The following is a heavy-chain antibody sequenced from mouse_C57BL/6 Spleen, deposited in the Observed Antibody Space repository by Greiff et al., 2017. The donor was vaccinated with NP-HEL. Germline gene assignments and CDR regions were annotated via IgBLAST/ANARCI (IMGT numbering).Heavy chain of an antibody. CDR1: GFTFTDYY. Sequence: EVKLEESGGGLVQPGGSLSLSCAASGFTFTDYYMSWVRQPPGKALEWLGFIRNKANGYTTEYSVSVKGRLTISRDNSQSFPYLQMNALRAEDSATSYCEKDYGSSHYFDYWGQGTTLTVSS. CDR2: IRNKANGYTT. J-gene: IGHJ2*01. CDR3: EKDYGSSHYFDY. V-gene: IGHV7-3*03. D-gene: IGHD1-1*01.